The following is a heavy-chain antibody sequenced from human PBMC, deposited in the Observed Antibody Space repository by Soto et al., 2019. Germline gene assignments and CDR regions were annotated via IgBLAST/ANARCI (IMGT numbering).Heavy chain of an antibody. CDR3: ARDSTSSSLPATAFDY. CDR1: GGSISSGGYY. Sequence: QVQLQESGPGLVKPSQTLSLTCTVSGGSISSGGYYWSWIRQHPGKGLEWIGYIYYSGSTYYNPSLKSRVTISVDTSKNQFSLNLSSVTAADTAVYYCARDSTSSSLPATAFDYWGQGTLVTVSS. D-gene: IGHD6-6*01. CDR2: IYYSGST. V-gene: IGHV4-31*03. J-gene: IGHJ4*02.